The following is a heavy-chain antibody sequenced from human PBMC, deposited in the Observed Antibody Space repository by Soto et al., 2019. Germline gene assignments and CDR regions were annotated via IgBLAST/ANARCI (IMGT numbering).Heavy chain of an antibody. CDR3: ARAQYYDILTGLYYFDY. D-gene: IGHD3-9*01. CDR2: IYYSGST. Sequence: SETLSLTCTVSGGSISSYYWSWIRQPPGKGLEWIGYIYYSGSTNYNPSLKSRVTISVDTSKNQFSLKLSSVTAADTAVYYCARAQYYDILTGLYYFDYWGQGTLVT. V-gene: IGHV4-59*08. J-gene: IGHJ4*02. CDR1: GGSISSYY.